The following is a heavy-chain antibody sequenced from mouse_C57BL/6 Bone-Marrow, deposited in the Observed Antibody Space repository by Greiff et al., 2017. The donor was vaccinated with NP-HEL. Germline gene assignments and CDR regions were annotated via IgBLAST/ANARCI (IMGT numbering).Heavy chain of an antibody. CDR2: INYDGSST. Sequence: EVQRVESEGGLVQPGSSMKLSCTASGFTFSDYYMAWVRQVPEKGLEWVANINYDGSSTYYLDSLKSRFIISRDNAKNILYLQMSSLKSEDTATYYCARGITTGYFDVWGTGTTVTVSS. J-gene: IGHJ1*03. V-gene: IGHV5-16*01. CDR3: ARGITTGYFDV. CDR1: GFTFSDYY. D-gene: IGHD1-1*01.